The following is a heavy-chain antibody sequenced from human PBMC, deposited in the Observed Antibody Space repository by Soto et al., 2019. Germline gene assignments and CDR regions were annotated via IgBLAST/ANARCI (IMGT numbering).Heavy chain of an antibody. CDR1: GGSISSYY. J-gene: IGHJ4*02. D-gene: IGHD2-8*02. V-gene: IGHV4-59*01. Sequence: PSETLSLTRTVSGGSISSYYWSWIRQPPGKGLEWIGYIYYSGITDYNPSLKSRVTISVDTSKSQFSLKLSSVTAADTAVYYCARGGGVYHFDYWGQGTLVTVSS. CDR2: IYYSGIT. CDR3: ARGGGVYHFDY.